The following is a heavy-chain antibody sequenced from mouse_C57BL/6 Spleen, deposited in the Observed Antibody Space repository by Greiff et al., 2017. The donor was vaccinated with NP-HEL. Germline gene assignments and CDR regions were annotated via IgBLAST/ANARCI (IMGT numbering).Heavy chain of an antibody. CDR3: ARDSRWFAY. CDR1: GFTFSDYG. CDR2: ISSGSSTI. V-gene: IGHV5-17*01. J-gene: IGHJ3*01. Sequence: EVQLVESGGGLVKPGGSLKLSCAASGFTFSDYGMHWVRQAPEKGLEWVAYISSGSSTIYYADTVKGRFTISRDNAKNTLFLQMTSLRSEDTAMYYCARDSRWFAYWGQGTLVTVSA. D-gene: IGHD2-12*01.